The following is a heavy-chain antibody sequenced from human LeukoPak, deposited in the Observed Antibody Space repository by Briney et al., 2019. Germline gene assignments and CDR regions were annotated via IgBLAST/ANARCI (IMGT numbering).Heavy chain of an antibody. V-gene: IGHV3-23*01. Sequence: GGSLRLSCAASGLTFSSHAMSWVRQAPGKGLEWVSSISGSGGATYYADSVKGRFTISRDNFKNTLYLQMSTLRAEDTAVYYCAVALGASTHGTFEYWGQGTLVTVSS. D-gene: IGHD2-15*01. J-gene: IGHJ4*02. CDR2: ISGSGGAT. CDR3: AVALGASTHGTFEY. CDR1: GLTFSSHA.